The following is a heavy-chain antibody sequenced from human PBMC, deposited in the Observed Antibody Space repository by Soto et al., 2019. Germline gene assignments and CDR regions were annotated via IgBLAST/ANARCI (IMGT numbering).Heavy chain of an antibody. Sequence: SEALSRTCTVSGGSISSSSYFWGWIRQPPGKGLEWIGNIHYRGSTYYNASLKSRVTISVDTSKNQFSLKLSSVTAADSAVYSCARGIGYYFDSWGQGSLVTVS. J-gene: IGHJ4*02. CDR2: IHYRGST. CDR3: ARGIGYYFDS. V-gene: IGHV4-39*01. D-gene: IGHD5-12*01. CDR1: GGSISSSSYF.